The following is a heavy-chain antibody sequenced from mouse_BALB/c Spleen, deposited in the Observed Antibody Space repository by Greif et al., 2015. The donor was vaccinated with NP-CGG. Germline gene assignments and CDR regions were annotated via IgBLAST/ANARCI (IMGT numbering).Heavy chain of an antibody. CDR1: GYTFTSYW. D-gene: IGHD4-1*01. Sequence: VKLVESGAELAKPGASVKMSCKASGYTFTSYWMHWVKQRPGQGLEWIGYINPSTGYTEYNQKFKDKATLTADKSSSTAYMQLSSLTSEDSAVYYCATGGSPYFDYWGQGTTLTVSS. CDR2: INPSTGYT. V-gene: IGHV1-7*01. CDR3: ATGGSPYFDY. J-gene: IGHJ2*01.